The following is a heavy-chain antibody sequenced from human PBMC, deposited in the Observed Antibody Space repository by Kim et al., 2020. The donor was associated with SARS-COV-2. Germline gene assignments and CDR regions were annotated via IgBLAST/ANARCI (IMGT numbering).Heavy chain of an antibody. CDR3: ARGPYYYDSSGYPYYFDY. V-gene: IGHV1-69*01. J-gene: IGHJ4*02. D-gene: IGHD3-22*01. Sequence: QGRVTITADESTSTAYMELSSLRSEDTAVYYCARGPYYYDSSGYPYYFDYWGQGTLVTVSS.